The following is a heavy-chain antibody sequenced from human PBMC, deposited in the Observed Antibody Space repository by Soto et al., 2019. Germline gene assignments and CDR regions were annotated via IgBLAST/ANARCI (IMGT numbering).Heavy chain of an antibody. Sequence: QVQLVQSGAEVKKPGSSVKVSCKASGGTFSSYDISWVRQAPGQGLEWMGGIIPIFGTANYAQKFQGRVTITADESTSTAYMELSSLRSEDTAVYYCATEGGLIVATIVGGYYFDYWGQGTLVTVSS. J-gene: IGHJ4*02. CDR1: GGTFSSYD. V-gene: IGHV1-69*01. D-gene: IGHD5-12*01. CDR2: IIPIFGTA. CDR3: ATEGGLIVATIVGGYYFDY.